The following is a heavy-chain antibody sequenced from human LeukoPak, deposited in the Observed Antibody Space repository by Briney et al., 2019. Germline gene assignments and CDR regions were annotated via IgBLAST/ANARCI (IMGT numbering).Heavy chain of an antibody. CDR1: GFTFSISN. CDR3: ASGSMATMSLNY. CDR2: ISRSGTYI. V-gene: IGHV3-21*01. Sequence: PGGALRVSCAASGFTFSISNMNWVRQTPGKGLAWVSSISRSGTYIYYADSVKGRFTISRDDAKNALHLQVNSLRAEDTAIYYCASGSMATMSLNYWGQGTLVTVSS. D-gene: IGHD5-24*01. J-gene: IGHJ4*02.